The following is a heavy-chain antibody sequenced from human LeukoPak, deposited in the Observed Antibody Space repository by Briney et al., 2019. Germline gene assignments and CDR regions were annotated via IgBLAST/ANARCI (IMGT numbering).Heavy chain of an antibody. CDR1: GGSFSGYY. J-gene: IGHJ4*02. D-gene: IGHD5-18*01. V-gene: IGHV4-34*01. CDR2: INHSGST. Sequence: SETLSLTCAVYGGSFSGYYWSWIRQPPGKGLEWIGEINHSGSTNYNPSLKSRVTISVDTSKNQFSLKLSSVTAADTAVYYCAREGYSYGKPYYFDYWGQGTLVTVSS. CDR3: AREGYSYGKPYYFDY.